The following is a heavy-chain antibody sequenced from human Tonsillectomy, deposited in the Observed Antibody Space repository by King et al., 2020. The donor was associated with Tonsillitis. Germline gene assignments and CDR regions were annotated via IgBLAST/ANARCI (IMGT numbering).Heavy chain of an antibody. D-gene: IGHD3-10*01. CDR2: ISGSGGTT. J-gene: IGHJ4*02. CDR1: GFTFSSYA. V-gene: IGHV3-23*04. Sequence: QLVQSGGGLVQPGGSLRLSCAASGFTFSSYAMSWVRQAPGKGLDWVSVISGSGGTTYYADSVKGRVTISRDNSKNTLYLQMNSRRAEDTAVYYCAKWEIYEPVLDGGDPFDYWGQGTLVTVSS. CDR3: AKWEIYEPVLDGGDPFDY.